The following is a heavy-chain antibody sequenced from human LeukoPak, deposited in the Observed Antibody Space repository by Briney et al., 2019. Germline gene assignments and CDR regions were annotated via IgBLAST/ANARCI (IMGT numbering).Heavy chain of an antibody. CDR3: ARPSGGSYLSFDY. D-gene: IGHD1-26*01. CDR1: GGSISSSSYY. CDR2: IYYSGST. J-gene: IGHJ4*02. Sequence: LETLSLTCTVSGGSISSSSYYWGWIRQPPGKGLEWIGSIYYSGSTYYNPSLKSRVTISVDTSKNQFSLKLSSVTAADTAVYYCARPSGGSYLSFDYWGQGTLVTVSS. V-gene: IGHV4-39*01.